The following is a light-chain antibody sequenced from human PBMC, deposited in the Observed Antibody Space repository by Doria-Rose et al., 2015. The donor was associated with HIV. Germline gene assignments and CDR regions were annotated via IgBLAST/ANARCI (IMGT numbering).Light chain of an antibody. CDR1: SSNIGAGFD. J-gene: IGLJ1*01. CDR3: QSYDSRLSVYV. CDR2: GNT. Sequence: QPVLTQPPSVSGAPGQRVAISCTGSSSNIGAGFDVNWYQQFPGTAPKLLIHGNTNRPSGDPDRFSGSKSGTSASLTIRGLRAEDEADYYCQSYDSRLSVYVFGTGTKVTVL. V-gene: IGLV1-40*01.